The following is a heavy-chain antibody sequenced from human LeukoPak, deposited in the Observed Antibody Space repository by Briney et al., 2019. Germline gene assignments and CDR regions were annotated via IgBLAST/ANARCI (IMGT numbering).Heavy chain of an antibody. CDR2: LSGSSVDT. J-gene: IGHJ4*02. V-gene: IGHV3-23*01. CDR1: GFTFNNYP. Sequence: GGSLRLSCAASGFTFNNYPMSWVRQAPGKGLEWISVLSGSSVDTASAQSVKGRFTISRDNSRNTLYLQMNSLRAEDTAVYYCARTIWYSRGHCYDFWGQGTLVTVSS. D-gene: IGHD2-21*01. CDR3: ARTIWYSRGHCYDF.